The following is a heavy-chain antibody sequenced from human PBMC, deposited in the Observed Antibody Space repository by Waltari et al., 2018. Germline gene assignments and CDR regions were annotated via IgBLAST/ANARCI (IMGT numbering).Heavy chain of an antibody. J-gene: IGHJ4*02. CDR3: ANRGLDYGDQGKDY. Sequence: EVQLLESGGGSVQPGGSLRLSCAASGFTFITYAMTWVRQAPGKGLEWVSLLYSDGTTYYADSVKGRFSVSRDNSKNTLYLKMNSLGVEDTAIYYCANRGLDYGDQGKDYWGQGTLVTVSS. V-gene: IGHV3-23*03. CDR2: LYSDGTT. D-gene: IGHD4-17*01. CDR1: GFTFITYA.